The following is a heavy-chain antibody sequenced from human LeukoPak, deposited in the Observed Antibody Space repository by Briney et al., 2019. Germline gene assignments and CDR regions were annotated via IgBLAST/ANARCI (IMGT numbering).Heavy chain of an antibody. D-gene: IGHD3-3*02. V-gene: IGHV4-34*01. CDR3: ARSISGY. CDR1: GGSFSGCY. Sequence: SETLSLTCAVYGGSFSGCYWSWIRQPPGRGLEWIGEINHSGSTNYNPSLKSRVTISVDTSKNQFSLKLSSVTAADTAVYYCARSISGYWGQGTLVTVSS. J-gene: IGHJ4*02. CDR2: INHSGST.